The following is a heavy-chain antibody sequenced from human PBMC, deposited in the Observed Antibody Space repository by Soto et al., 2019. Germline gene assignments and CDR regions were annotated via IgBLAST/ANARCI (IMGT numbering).Heavy chain of an antibody. CDR1: GGSVSSGSYY. Sequence: PSETLSLTCTVSGGSVSSGSYYWGWVRQPPGKGLEWIGSVYYSGSTYYNPSLESRVTISVDKSKNQFSLKLMSLSAAETDVYYWGRRGGLPKIPYYFDYGGQGPLVTVSS. V-gene: IGHV4-39*01. J-gene: IGHJ4*02. CDR3: GRRGGLPKIPYYFDY. CDR2: VYYSGST. D-gene: IGHD3-16*01.